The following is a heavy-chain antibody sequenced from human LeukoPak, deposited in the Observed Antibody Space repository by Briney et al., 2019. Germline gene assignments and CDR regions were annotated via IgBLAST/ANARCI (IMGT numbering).Heavy chain of an antibody. J-gene: IGHJ4*02. D-gene: IGHD1-26*01. Sequence: PSETLSLTCTVSGGSISSYYWSWIRQPPGKGLEWIGYIYHSGTTNYNPSLKSRVTISVDTSKSQFSLKLSSVTAAGTAIYYCARNIVGPRQVDYWGQGTLVTVSS. CDR3: ARNIVGPRQVDY. V-gene: IGHV4-59*01. CDR1: GGSISSYY. CDR2: IYHSGTT.